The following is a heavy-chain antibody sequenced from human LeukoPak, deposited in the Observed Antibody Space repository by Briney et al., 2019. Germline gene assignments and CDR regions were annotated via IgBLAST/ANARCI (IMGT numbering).Heavy chain of an antibody. J-gene: IGHJ4*02. CDR1: GFTFSSYA. CDR3: AKAGSSSWSSIFD. D-gene: IGHD6-13*01. V-gene: IGHV3-23*01. Sequence: GGSLRLSCAAYGFTFSSYAMSWVRQAPGKGLERVSTISGSGGSTYYADSVKGRFTISRDNSKNTLYLQMNSLRAEDTAVYYCAKAGSSSWSSIFDWGQGTLVTVSS. CDR2: ISGSGGST.